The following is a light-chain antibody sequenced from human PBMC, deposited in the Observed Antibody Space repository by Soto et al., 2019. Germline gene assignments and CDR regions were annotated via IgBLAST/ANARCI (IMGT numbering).Light chain of an antibody. J-gene: IGLJ1*01. Sequence: QSALTQPASVSGSPGQSSTISCTGTSSDVGVYNYVSWYQQHPGKAPKLMIYDVSNRPSGVSNRFSGSKSGNTASLTISGLQAEDEADYYCSSYTSSSTPYVFGTGTKVTVL. CDR1: SSDVGVYNY. V-gene: IGLV2-14*01. CDR3: SSYTSSSTPYV. CDR2: DVS.